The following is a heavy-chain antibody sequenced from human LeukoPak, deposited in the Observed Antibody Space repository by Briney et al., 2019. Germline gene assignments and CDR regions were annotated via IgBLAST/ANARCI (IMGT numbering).Heavy chain of an antibody. CDR1: GFTFDDYA. Sequence: GRSLRLSCAASGFTFDDYAMHWVRQAPGKGLEWVSGISWNSGSIGYADSVKGRFTISRDNAKNSLYLQMNSLRAEDTAVYYCARVATYYFDYGGQGTLVTVSS. J-gene: IGHJ4*02. V-gene: IGHV3-9*01. CDR2: ISWNSGSI. D-gene: IGHD2-15*01. CDR3: ARVATYYFDY.